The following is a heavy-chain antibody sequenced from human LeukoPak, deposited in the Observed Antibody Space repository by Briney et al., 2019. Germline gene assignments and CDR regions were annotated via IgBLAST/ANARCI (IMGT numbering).Heavy chain of an antibody. J-gene: IGHJ4*02. CDR1: GFTFSIYA. CDR2: ISGTTDST. CDR3: AKRPGSSGWYYFDY. V-gene: IGHV3-23*01. D-gene: IGHD6-19*01. Sequence: GGSLRLSCAASGFTFSIYAMSWVRQAPGKGLEWVSGISGTTDSTNYADSVKGRLTISRDNSKNTLYLQMNSLRVEDTAVYYCAKRPGSSGWYYFDYWGQGTLVTVSS.